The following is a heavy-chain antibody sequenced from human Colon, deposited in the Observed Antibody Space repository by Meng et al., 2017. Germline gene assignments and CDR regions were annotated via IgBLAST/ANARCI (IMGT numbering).Heavy chain of an antibody. V-gene: IGHV4-4*02. CDR2: VYHTGAT. CDR3: ARGPEDDHGDRSWFDP. Sequence: VHPQVAGPGMVEPSGTLSLTWAFLGGSGMTNNWWSWVRQPPGKGLELICEVYHTGATNYNSSLQSRVTISLDKSKNQFSLNLNSVTAADTAVYYCARGPEDDHGDRSWFDPWGQGTLVTVSS. J-gene: IGHJ5*02. D-gene: IGHD4-17*01. CDR1: GGSGMTNNW.